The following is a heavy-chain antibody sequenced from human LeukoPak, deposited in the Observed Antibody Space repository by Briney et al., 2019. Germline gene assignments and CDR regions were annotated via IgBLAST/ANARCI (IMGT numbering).Heavy chain of an antibody. CDR1: GFTFSSNW. D-gene: IGHD1-26*01. Sequence: PGGSLRLSCAASGFTFSSNWMHWVRQAPGKGLVWVSRINRDASSTSYADSVEGRFTISRDNAKNTLYLQMNSLRVEDTAVYYCAREVGAPGYFQHWGQGTLVTVSS. CDR3: AREVGAPGYFQH. CDR2: INRDASST. V-gene: IGHV3-74*01. J-gene: IGHJ1*01.